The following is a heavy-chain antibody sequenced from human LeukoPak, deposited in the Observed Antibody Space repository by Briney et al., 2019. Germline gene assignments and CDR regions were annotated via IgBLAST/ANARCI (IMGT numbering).Heavy chain of an antibody. CDR1: GFTFSDYT. CDR2: ISPSSSYM. D-gene: IGHD2-21*01. V-gene: IGHV3-21*01. J-gene: IGHJ4*02. CDR3: AKDASSPVIDY. Sequence: GGSLRLSCAASGFTFSDYTMNWVRQAPGKGLEWVSSISPSSSYMYYADSVKGRFTISRDNSKNTLYLQMNSLRAEDTAVYYCAKDASSPVIDYWGQGTLVTVSS.